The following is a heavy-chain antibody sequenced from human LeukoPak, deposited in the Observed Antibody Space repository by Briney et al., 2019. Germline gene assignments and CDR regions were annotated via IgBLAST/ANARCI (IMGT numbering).Heavy chain of an antibody. CDR3: ASGDNDPLFDY. CDR1: GGSISSGGYY. D-gene: IGHD1-1*01. J-gene: IGHJ4*02. CDR2: IYYSGST. Sequence: SQTLSLTCTVSGGSISSGGYYWSWIRQHPGKGLEWIGSIYYSGSTYYNPSLKGRVTISLVTSKIQFSLKLSSVTAADTAIYYCASGDNDPLFDYWGQGTLVTVSS. V-gene: IGHV4-31*03.